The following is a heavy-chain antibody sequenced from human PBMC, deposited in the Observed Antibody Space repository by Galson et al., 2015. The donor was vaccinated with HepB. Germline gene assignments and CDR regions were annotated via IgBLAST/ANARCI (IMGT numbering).Heavy chain of an antibody. CDR2: IRSKAYGGTT. D-gene: IGHD3-22*01. Sequence: SLRLSCAASGFTFGDYAMSWFRQAPGKGLEWVGFIRSKAYGGTTEYAASVKGRFTISRDDSKSIAYLQMNRLKTEDTAVYYCTRGYYYDSSGYYYVGYFQDWGQGTLVTVSS. J-gene: IGHJ1*01. CDR3: TRGYYYDSSGYYYVGYFQD. CDR1: GFTFGDYA. V-gene: IGHV3-49*03.